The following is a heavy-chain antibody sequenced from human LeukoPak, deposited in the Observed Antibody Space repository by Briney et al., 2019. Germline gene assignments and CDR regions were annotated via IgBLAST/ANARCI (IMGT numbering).Heavy chain of an antibody. Sequence: GGSLRLSCAASGFTFSSYAMSWVREAPGKGLEWVSAIRGSGGSTYYADSVKGRLPISRDNSNNTLYLQMNSLRAEDTAVYYCAKVIISRGYSYGYHYWGQGTLVTASS. CDR2: IRGSGGST. D-gene: IGHD5-18*01. CDR3: AKVIISRGYSYGYHY. J-gene: IGHJ4*02. CDR1: GFTFSSYA. V-gene: IGHV3-23*01.